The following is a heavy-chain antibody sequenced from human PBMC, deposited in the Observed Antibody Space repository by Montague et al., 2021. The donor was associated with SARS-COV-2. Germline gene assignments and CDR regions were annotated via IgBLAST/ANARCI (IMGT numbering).Heavy chain of an antibody. Sequence: SLRLSCAASGFTFNSYTMNWVRQAPGKGLEWVSSITGSSNYVYYAPSLKGRFTISRDNAKNSVYLQMDSLTVEDTAIYYCSRVTVPRGVIEWFDPWGQGTLVTVSS. V-gene: IGHV3-21*06. CDR3: SRVTVPRGVIEWFDP. CDR1: GFTFNSYT. J-gene: IGHJ5*02. D-gene: IGHD3-10*01. CDR2: ITGSSNYV.